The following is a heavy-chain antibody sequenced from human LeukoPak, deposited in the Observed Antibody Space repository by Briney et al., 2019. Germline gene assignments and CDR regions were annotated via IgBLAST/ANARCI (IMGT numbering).Heavy chain of an antibody. CDR1: GGSISSGGYS. V-gene: IGHV4-30-2*01. CDR3: ARAYYDLLPGYHFDI. D-gene: IGHD3-9*01. Sequence: SQTLSLTCAASGGSISSGGYSWSWIRQPPGKGLEWIGYIYHSGSTYYNPSLKSRVTISVDRSKNQFSLKLSSVTAADTAVYYCARAYYDLLPGYHFDIWGQGAMVTVSS. J-gene: IGHJ3*02. CDR2: IYHSGST.